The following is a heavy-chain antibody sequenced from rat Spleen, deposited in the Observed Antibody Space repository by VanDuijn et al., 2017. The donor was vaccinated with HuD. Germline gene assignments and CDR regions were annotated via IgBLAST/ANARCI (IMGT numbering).Heavy chain of an antibody. J-gene: IGHJ2*01. Sequence: QVQLKESGPGLVQPSQTLSLTCTVSGFSLSSYGVIWVRQPPGKGLEWMGRMKYDGDTYYNSALKSRLSISRDTSKSQVFLKMNSLQTEDIATYYCARGFGFYTGDYFDYWGQGVKVTVSS. D-gene: IGHD4-3*01. CDR1: GFSLSSYG. V-gene: IGHV2S30*01. CDR2: MKYDGDT. CDR3: ARGFGFYTGDYFDY.